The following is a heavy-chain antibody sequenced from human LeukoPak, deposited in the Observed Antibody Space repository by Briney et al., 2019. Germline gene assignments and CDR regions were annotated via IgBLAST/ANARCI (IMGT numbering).Heavy chain of an antibody. D-gene: IGHD3-9*01. J-gene: IGHJ4*02. V-gene: IGHV1-69*13. Sequence: SVKVSCKASGGTFSSYAISWVRQAPGQGLEWMGGIIPIFGTANYAQKFQGRVTITADESTSTAYMELSSLRSEDTAVYYCARATGKDILTGRKLDNWGQGTLVTVSS. CDR1: GGTFSSYA. CDR3: ARATGKDILTGRKLDN. CDR2: IIPIFGTA.